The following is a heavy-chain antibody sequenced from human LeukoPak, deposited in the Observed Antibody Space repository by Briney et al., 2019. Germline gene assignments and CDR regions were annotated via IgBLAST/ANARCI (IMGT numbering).Heavy chain of an antibody. J-gene: IGHJ4*02. CDR2: ISHTGTT. V-gene: IGHV4-34*01. Sequence: SETLSLXCAVYGGSFSGNFWNWVRQPPGKGLEWIGEISHTGTTNYNPSLKSRVTISVDTSKNQFSLKLTSVTAADTAVYYCARGGDFWSGPPPGYWGQGTLVTVSS. CDR3: ARGGDFWSGPPPGY. D-gene: IGHD3-3*01. CDR1: GGSFSGNF.